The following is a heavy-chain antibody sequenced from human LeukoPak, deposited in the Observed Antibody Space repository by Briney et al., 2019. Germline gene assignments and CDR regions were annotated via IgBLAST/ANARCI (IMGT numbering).Heavy chain of an antibody. J-gene: IGHJ3*02. D-gene: IGHD1-26*01. CDR1: GYTLTDYG. Sequence: ASVKVSCKASGYTLTDYGISWVRQAPGQGLEWMGWISTYTGDTNYAQRFRGRVSMTTDRSTNTVYMELRSLKSDDTAVYYCARADQYSGSYGFDMWGQGTMVTVSS. CDR3: ARADQYSGSYGFDM. V-gene: IGHV1-18*01. CDR2: ISTYTGDT.